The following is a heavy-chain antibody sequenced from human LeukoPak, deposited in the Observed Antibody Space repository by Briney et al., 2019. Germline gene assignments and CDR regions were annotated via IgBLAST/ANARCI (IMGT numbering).Heavy chain of an antibody. Sequence: PSETLSLTCTVSGYSISSGYYWGWIRQPPGKGLEWIGSIYHSGSTYYNPSLKSRVTISVDTSKNQFSLKLSSVTAADTAVYYCARDRGHYSVGGDYFDYWGQGTLVTVSS. V-gene: IGHV4-38-2*02. CDR3: ARDRGHYSVGGDYFDY. CDR2: IYHSGST. CDR1: GYSISSGYY. J-gene: IGHJ4*02. D-gene: IGHD5/OR15-5a*01.